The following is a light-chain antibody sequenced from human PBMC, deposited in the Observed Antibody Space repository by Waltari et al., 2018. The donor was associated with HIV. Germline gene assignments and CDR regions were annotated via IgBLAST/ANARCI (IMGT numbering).Light chain of an antibody. CDR3: QQYGSSPIT. CDR1: QTIGIN. J-gene: IGKJ5*01. Sequence: EIVMTQSPATLSVSPGERGIVSCRASQTIGINLAWYQQKPGQGPRLLIYGASTRATGIPGRFNGTGSGTDFTLTISRLEPEDFAVYYCQQYGSSPITFGQGTRLEIK. CDR2: GAS. V-gene: IGKV3-20*01.